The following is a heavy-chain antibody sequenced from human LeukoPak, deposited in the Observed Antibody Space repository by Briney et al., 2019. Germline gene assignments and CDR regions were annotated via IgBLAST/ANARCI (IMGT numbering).Heavy chain of an antibody. J-gene: IGHJ4*02. D-gene: IGHD6-19*01. CDR1: GFTFDDYA. CDR3: AKGHSSGWDGTYFDY. CDR2: ISWNSGSM. Sequence: GGSLRLSCAASGFTFDDYAMHWVRHAPGKGLEWVSGISWNSGSMGYVDSVKGRFTISRDNTKNSLYLQMNSLRAEDTALYYCAKGHSSGWDGTYFDYWGQGTLVTVSS. V-gene: IGHV3-9*01.